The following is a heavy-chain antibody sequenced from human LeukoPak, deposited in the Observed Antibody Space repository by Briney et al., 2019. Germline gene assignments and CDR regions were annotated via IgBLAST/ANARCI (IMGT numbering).Heavy chain of an antibody. D-gene: IGHD4-11*01. Sequence: PGGSLRLSCVVSGFRFSDYWMHWVRKAPGKGLVWVSGIKTDGSDRRYADLVTGRFTISRDNAENTLFLQMNSLRAEDTAVYYCIRDFLTVTTNDYWGQGTLVTVSS. CDR3: IRDFLTVTTNDY. V-gene: IGHV3-74*01. CDR1: GFRFSDYW. J-gene: IGHJ4*02. CDR2: IKTDGSDR.